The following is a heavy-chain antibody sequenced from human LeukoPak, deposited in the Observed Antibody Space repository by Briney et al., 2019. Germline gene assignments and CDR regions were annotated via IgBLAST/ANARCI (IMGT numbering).Heavy chain of an antibody. CDR1: GGSISSYY. Sequence: PSETLSLTCTVSGGSISSYYWSWIRQPPGKGLEWIGYIYYSGSTNYNPSLKSRVTISVDTSKNQFSLKLSSVTAADTAVYYCARGSDDILTGYYWDYWGQGTLVTVSS. J-gene: IGHJ4*02. D-gene: IGHD3-9*01. V-gene: IGHV4-59*12. CDR3: ARGSDDILTGYYWDY. CDR2: IYYSGST.